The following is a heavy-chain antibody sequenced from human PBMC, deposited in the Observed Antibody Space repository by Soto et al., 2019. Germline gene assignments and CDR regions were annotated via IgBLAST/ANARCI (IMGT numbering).Heavy chain of an antibody. J-gene: IGHJ4*02. CDR2: ISASGRDT. CDR1: GFTFSNYA. V-gene: IGHV3-23*01. CDR3: AKGKSSGWYYFDY. Sequence: GGSLRLSCAASGFTFSNYAMSWVRQAPGKGLEWVSGISASGRDTYYADSVKDRFTISRDNSKSTVYLQVNSLRADDTAIYYCAKGKSSGWYYFDYWGQGTPVTVSS. D-gene: IGHD6-19*01.